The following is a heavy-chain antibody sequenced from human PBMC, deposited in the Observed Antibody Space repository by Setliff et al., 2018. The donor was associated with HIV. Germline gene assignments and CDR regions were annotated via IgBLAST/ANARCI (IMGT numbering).Heavy chain of an antibody. CDR3: ARSGYTSGFYWVFGAFGV. Sequence: TLSLTCTDSGGSISNYYWTWIRQPPGKGPEWIASIQYGDISYYNPSLQSRVTISVDTSTKKFSLYLSSVNETDTAVYYCARSGYTSGFYWVFGAFGVWGQGKMVTVSS. CDR2: IQYGDIS. V-gene: IGHV4-59*01. J-gene: IGHJ3*01. D-gene: IGHD3-22*01. CDR1: GGSISNYY.